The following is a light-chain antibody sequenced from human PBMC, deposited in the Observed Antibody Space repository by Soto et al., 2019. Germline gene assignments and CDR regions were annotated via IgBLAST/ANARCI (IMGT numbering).Light chain of an antibody. CDR2: IND. J-gene: IGLJ1*01. CDR1: RSNIGSNS. V-gene: IGLV1-44*01. CDR3: ASWDDRLKGYV. Sequence: QSVLTQPASLSGTPGQRVIISCPGSRSNIGSNSVNWYQQLPGTAPKLLIYINDQRPSGVPDRFSGSTSGTSVSLAISGLQSEDEADYYCASWDDRLKGYVFGTGTKSPS.